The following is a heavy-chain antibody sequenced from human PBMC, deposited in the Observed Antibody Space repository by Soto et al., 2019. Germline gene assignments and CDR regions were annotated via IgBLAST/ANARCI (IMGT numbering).Heavy chain of an antibody. CDR2: VNYSSKNI. Sequence: LXHSCAATGFPFSSHPMKWVRQAPGTGLEWVSHVNYSSKNIFYADSVRGRFTISSDNAKNSLYLQINSLRDEDTAVYFSARESVRGGGGMRVWGTGSTVTVSS. V-gene: IGHV3-48*02. CDR1: GFPFSSHP. J-gene: IGHJ6*04. D-gene: IGHD6-25*01. CDR3: ARESVRGGGGMRV.